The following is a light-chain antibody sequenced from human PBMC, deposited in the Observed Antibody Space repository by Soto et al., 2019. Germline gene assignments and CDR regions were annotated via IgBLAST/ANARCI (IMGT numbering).Light chain of an antibody. CDR2: GAS. V-gene: IGKV3-15*01. Sequence: EIVMTQSPATLSVSPGERATLSCRASQSVSSNLAWYQQKPGQAPRLLIYGASTRATGIPARFSGSGSGTDFTLTISRLEPEDFAVYYCQQYGRSPTTFGQGTKV. CDR1: QSVSSN. J-gene: IGKJ1*01. CDR3: QQYGRSPTT.